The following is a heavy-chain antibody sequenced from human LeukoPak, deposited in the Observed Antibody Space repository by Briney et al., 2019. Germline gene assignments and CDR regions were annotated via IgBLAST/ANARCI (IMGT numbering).Heavy chain of an antibody. CDR3: ARVKRWGSSWYTERQKHESNGHYQFDY. D-gene: IGHD6-13*01. J-gene: IGHJ4*02. CDR2: IFYSGGT. V-gene: IGHV4-39*07. Sequence: SETLSLTCTVSGGSINTPNYYWGWIRQTPGKGLEWIGNIFYSGGTYYSPSLTSRVTISLDTSRNQFSLKLSSVTAADTAVYYCARVKRWGSSWYTERQKHESNGHYQFDYWGQGTLVTVSS. CDR1: GGSINTPNYY.